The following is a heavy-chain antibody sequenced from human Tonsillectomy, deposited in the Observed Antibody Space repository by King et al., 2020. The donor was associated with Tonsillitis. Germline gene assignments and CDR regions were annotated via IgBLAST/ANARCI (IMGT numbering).Heavy chain of an antibody. Sequence: VQLVESGGDLVQPGGSLRLSCAASGFSLSSYAMNWVRQAPGKGLEWVSGISGSVGKTYYADSVKGRFTISRDNSKNTLYLQMNGLRVEDTAVYYCAKRYHDTVGPLDYWGQGTLVAVSS. J-gene: IGHJ4*02. D-gene: IGHD3-22*01. CDR3: AKRYHDTVGPLDY. CDR1: GFSLSSYA. CDR2: ISGSVGKT. V-gene: IGHV3-23*04.